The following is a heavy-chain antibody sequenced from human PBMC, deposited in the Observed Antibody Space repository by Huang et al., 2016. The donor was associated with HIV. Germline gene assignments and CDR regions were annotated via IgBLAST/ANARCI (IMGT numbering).Heavy chain of an antibody. Sequence: QVQLVQSGAEVKKPGASVKVSCKVSGYTLTELSIHWVRQAPGKRLEWMGGFSPEQGEPNYAQNVQGRVTMTEDTSTDTAYMELNSLRSEDTAVYYCATGFDTYYDIWGQGTMVIASS. CDR2: FSPEQGEP. V-gene: IGHV1-24*01. J-gene: IGHJ3*02. CDR3: ATGFDTYYDI. CDR1: GYTLTELS. D-gene: IGHD2-21*01.